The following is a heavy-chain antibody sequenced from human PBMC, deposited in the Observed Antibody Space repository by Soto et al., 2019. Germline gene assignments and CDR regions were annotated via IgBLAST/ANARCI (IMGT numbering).Heavy chain of an antibody. CDR3: ARAHSTYYYDSSGYRKFDY. D-gene: IGHD3-22*01. V-gene: IGHV1-69*01. CDR2: IIPIFGTA. CDR1: GGTFSSYA. Sequence: QVQLVQSGAEVKKPGSSVKVSCKASGGTFSSYAISWVRQAPGQGLEWMGGIIPIFGTANYAQKFQGRVTITADESTSTAYMELSSLRSEDTAVYYCARAHSTYYYDSSGYRKFDYWGQGTLVTVSS. J-gene: IGHJ4*02.